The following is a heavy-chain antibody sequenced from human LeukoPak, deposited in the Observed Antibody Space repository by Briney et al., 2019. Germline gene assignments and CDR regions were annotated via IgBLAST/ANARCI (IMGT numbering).Heavy chain of an antibody. Sequence: GGSLRLSCAASGFTFRNYWMHWVRQAPGKGLVWVSRINIDGSETSYADSVKGRFTISRDNAKNTLYLQMNSLRAEDTAVYYCARFPTVTTFGYWGQGTLVTVSS. CDR2: INIDGSET. CDR3: ARFPTVTTFGY. J-gene: IGHJ4*02. V-gene: IGHV3-74*01. D-gene: IGHD4-17*01. CDR1: GFTFRNYW.